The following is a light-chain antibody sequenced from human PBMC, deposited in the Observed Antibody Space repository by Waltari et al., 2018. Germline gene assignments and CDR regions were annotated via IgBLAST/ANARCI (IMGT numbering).Light chain of an antibody. J-gene: IGLJ3*02. CDR1: NIGRKS. V-gene: IGLV3-21*04. CDR3: QVWDSYSAHVV. CDR2: NDS. Sequence: SYVLIQPPSVSVAPGKTATITWGGDNIGRKSVKWYQQRPGPAPVLVINNDSDRPTGIARRLSGSTSGNTAILTISRVDAGDKADSYCQVWDSYSAHVVFGGGTKLTVL.